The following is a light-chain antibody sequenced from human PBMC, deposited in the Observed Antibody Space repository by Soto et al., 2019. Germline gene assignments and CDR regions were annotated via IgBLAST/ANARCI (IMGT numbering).Light chain of an antibody. CDR1: QCISNY. J-gene: IGKJ4*01. CDR3: QRYNSATLT. CDR2: AAS. V-gene: IGKV1-27*01. Sequence: HMTPSRSSLSSSVEDRVTITSRSSQCISNYLAWYQQKPGKVPKLLIYAASTLQSGVPSRFSGSGSGTDFTLTISSLQPEDVATYYCQRYNSATLTFGGGRQGGYQ.